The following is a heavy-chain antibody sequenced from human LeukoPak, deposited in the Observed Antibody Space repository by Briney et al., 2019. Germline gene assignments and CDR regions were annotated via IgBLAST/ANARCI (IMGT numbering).Heavy chain of an antibody. CDR3: ARSSYYYDSFDS. V-gene: IGHV4-59*01. D-gene: IGHD3-22*01. CDR2: VYYSGST. Sequence: SETLSLTCTVSGGSISSYYWSWIRQPPGKGLEWIGYVYYSGSTKYNPSLKSRVTISVDTSKNQFSLNLSSVTAADTAHYYCARSSYYYDSFDSWGQGTLVTVSS. J-gene: IGHJ4*02. CDR1: GGSISSYY.